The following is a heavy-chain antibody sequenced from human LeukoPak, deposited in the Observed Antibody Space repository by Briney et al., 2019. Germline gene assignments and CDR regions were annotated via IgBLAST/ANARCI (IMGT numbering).Heavy chain of an antibody. D-gene: IGHD7-27*01. CDR2: IYNGVT. Sequence: PGGSLRLSCVVSGFSVSSNYMSWVRQAPGKGLEWVSVIYNGVTYYRDSVKGRFSISRDISKNTVYLQMNSLRAEDTAIYYCAKGGPTGDLKSPGRDWWGQGTLVTVSS. CDR1: GFSVSSNY. J-gene: IGHJ4*02. CDR3: AKGGPTGDLKSPGRDW. V-gene: IGHV3-53*01.